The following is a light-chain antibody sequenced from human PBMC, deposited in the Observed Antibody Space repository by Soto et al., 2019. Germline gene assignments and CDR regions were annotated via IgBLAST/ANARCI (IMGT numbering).Light chain of an antibody. J-gene: IGKJ4*01. CDR3: RQLHSYPLT. CDR1: QGISSY. CDR2: VAS. V-gene: IGKV1-9*01. Sequence: IQLTQSPSSLSASVGDRVTITCRASQGISSYLAWYQQIPGKAPKLLIYVASTLQSGVPSRFSGSGSGTDFSLTISSLQPEDFATYYCRQLHSYPLTFGGGTKVEIK.